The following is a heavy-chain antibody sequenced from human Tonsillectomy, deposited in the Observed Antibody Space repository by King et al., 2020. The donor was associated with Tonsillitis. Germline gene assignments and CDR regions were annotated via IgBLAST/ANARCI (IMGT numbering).Heavy chain of an antibody. D-gene: IGHD2-15*01. CDR1: GYSFTTYG. CDR2: ISAYKGNT. V-gene: IGHV1-18*04. J-gene: IGHJ4*02. Sequence: QLVQSGSEVKKPGASVKVSCKASGYSFTTYGIIWVRQAPGQGLEWMGWISAYKGNTNYAQKFQGRVTMTTDASTSTAYMELRSLRSDDTAVYYCAREMAGYCSGGTCNPSSDYWGQGTLVTV. CDR3: AREMAGYCSGGTCNPSSDY.